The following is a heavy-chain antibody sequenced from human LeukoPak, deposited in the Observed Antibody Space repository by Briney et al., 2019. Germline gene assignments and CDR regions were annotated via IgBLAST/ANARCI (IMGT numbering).Heavy chain of an antibody. CDR1: GGSISSYY. J-gene: IGHJ4*02. CDR2: IKQDGSEK. V-gene: IGHV3-7*01. CDR3: AKDLGAPIAAPEY. Sequence: ETLSLTCTVSGGSISSYYWSWVRQAPGKGLEWVANIKQDGSEKYYVDSVKGRFTISRDNSKNTLYLQMNSLRVEDTAVYHCAKDLGAPIAAPEYWGQGTLVTVSS. D-gene: IGHD3-16*01.